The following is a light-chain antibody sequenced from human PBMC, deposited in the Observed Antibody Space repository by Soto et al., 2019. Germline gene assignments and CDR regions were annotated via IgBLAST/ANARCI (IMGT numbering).Light chain of an antibody. Sequence: QSVLTQPASVSGSPGQSIAISCTVSSSDVGIYNYVSWYQQHPGKVPKLIIYEVSNRPSGVSNRFSGSKSGNTASLNISGLQAEDEADYYCSSYTTSSTRVFGTGTKVTVL. CDR1: SSDVGIYNY. CDR3: SSYTTSSTRV. CDR2: EVS. J-gene: IGLJ1*01. V-gene: IGLV2-14*01.